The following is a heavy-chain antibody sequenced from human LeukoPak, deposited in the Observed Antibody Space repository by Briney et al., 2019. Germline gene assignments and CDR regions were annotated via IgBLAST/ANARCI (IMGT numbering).Heavy chain of an antibody. Sequence: SVKVSCKASGATFNNYVVTWVRQAPGQGLEWMSMIIPSLDIVNYAQTFQDRLTITADKSTSTAYMELRSLRSEDAAVYFCARGFGGSSGSSDYYGMDVWGQGTTVTVSS. CDR1: GATFNNYV. D-gene: IGHD6-19*01. V-gene: IGHV1-69*04. CDR2: IIPSLDIV. CDR3: ARGFGGSSGSSDYYGMDV. J-gene: IGHJ6*02.